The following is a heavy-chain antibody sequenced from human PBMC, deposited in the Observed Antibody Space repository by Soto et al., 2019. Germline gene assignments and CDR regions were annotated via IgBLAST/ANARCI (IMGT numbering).Heavy chain of an antibody. J-gene: IGHJ5*02. CDR1: GFTFSSYS. Sequence: GGSLRLSCAASGFTFSSYSMNWVRQAPGKGLEWVSYISSSSTTISYADSVKGRFTISRDNAKNALYLQMNSLRDEDTAVYYCASFDIYTWGQGTLVTVSS. CDR2: ISSSSTTI. V-gene: IGHV3-48*02. CDR3: ASFDIYT. D-gene: IGHD3-9*01.